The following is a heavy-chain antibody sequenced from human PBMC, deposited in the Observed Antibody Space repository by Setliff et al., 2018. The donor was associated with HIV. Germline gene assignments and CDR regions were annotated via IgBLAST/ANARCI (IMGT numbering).Heavy chain of an antibody. J-gene: IGHJ3*02. Sequence: ASVKVSCKFSGYTLTESSRHWVRHAPGKGLEWMGRSDPEDGGALYAQRFQDRITMTEDTSTDTAYMELSRLTSEETATYYCAISSGTYDGVTAFDIWGRGRVVSVSS. CDR3: AISSGTYDGVTAFDI. D-gene: IGHD1-26*01. CDR2: SDPEDGGA. CDR1: GYTLTESS. V-gene: IGHV1-24*01.